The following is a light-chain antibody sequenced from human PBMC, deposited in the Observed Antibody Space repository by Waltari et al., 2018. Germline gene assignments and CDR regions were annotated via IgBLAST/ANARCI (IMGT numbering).Light chain of an antibody. Sequence: DIQMTQSPSTLSASVGDRVTITCRDSQSIDKWLSWYQQKPGKAPKVLIYRASNLEGGVPSRFSGSGSGTEFTLTISSLQPDDFGTFYCQQYSSYPLTFGPGTKVDFK. J-gene: IGKJ3*01. CDR3: QQYSSYPLT. CDR1: QSIDKW. CDR2: RAS. V-gene: IGKV1-5*03.